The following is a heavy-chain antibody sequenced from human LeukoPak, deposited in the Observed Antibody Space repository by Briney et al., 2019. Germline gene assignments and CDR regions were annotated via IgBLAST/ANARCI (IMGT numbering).Heavy chain of an antibody. J-gene: IGHJ4*02. CDR2: IKSKTGGGTT. CDR1: GFTFNNAW. V-gene: IGHV3-15*01. D-gene: IGHD2-15*01. Sequence: GGSLRLSCAASGFTFNNAWMSWVRQAPGKGLEWVGRIKSKTGGGTTDYAAPVKGRFTISRDDSKNTLYLQMNSLRTEDTAVYYCATAGPSVAATQPFDYWGQGTLVTVS. CDR3: ATAGPSVAATQPFDY.